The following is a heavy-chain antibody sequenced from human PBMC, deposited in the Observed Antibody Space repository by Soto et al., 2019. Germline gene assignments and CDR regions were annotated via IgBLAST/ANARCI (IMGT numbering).Heavy chain of an antibody. D-gene: IGHD2-8*02. CDR2: IYSGGSR. V-gene: IGHV3-53*01. J-gene: IGHJ4*02. CDR1: GFTVINHY. CDR3: TRALPDFETTGHYIDY. Sequence: PGGSLSLSCSASGFTVINHYMTWVRQAPGKGLEWVSVIYSGGSRYYADSVKGRFAISRDHSKNTLYLQMNSLTAEDTAVYYCTRALPDFETTGHYIDYWGQGTLVTVSS.